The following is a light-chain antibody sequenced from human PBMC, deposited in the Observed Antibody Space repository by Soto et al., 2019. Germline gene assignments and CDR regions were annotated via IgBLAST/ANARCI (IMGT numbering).Light chain of an antibody. Sequence: DIQLTQSPSFLSASVGDRVTITCRASQDVSRYLAWYQQKPGKVPNLLIYAASTLRSGVPSRFSGSGSETEFTLTSSSLQPEDFSTYYCQHLNSYLFAFGPGTKVDIK. V-gene: IGKV1-9*01. CDR3: QHLNSYLFA. CDR2: AAS. J-gene: IGKJ3*01. CDR1: QDVSRY.